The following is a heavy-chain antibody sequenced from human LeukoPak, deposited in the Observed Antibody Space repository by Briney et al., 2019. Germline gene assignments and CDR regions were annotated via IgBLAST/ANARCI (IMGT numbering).Heavy chain of an antibody. J-gene: IGHJ6*02. D-gene: IGHD2-2*02. Sequence: LSLTCTVSGGSISSGGYYWSWVRQAPGKGLEWVSAISGSGGSTYYADSVKGRFTISRDSSKNTLWLQMNSLRAEDTAVYYCARYCSSTSCYTGYYYAMDVWGQGTTVTVSS. V-gene: IGHV3-23*01. CDR1: GGSISSGGYY. CDR3: ARYCSSTSCYTGYYYAMDV. CDR2: ISGSGGST.